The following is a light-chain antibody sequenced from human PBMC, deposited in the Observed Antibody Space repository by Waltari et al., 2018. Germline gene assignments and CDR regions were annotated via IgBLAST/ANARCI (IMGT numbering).Light chain of an antibody. CDR1: QDIKID. Sequence: DIQMTQSPSSLSASVGDRVTITCRASQDIKIDLLWCQQMPGRAQRLQIHAASRLYNGVPSRFSGGGSGTDFSLTINGLEPEDSAIYYCLQSYNLPPTFGQGAKLEI. J-gene: IGKJ2*01. CDR2: AAS. CDR3: LQSYNLPPT. V-gene: IGKV1-39*01.